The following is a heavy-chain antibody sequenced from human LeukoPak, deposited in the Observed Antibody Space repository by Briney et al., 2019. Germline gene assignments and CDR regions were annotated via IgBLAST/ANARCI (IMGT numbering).Heavy chain of an antibody. V-gene: IGHV3-49*03. D-gene: IGHD6-19*01. Sequence: GGSLRLSCTASGFTFGDYAMSWFRQAPGKGLEWVGFIRSKAYGGTTEYAASVKGIFTISRDDSKSIAYLQMNSLKTEDTAVYYCTRDPYRQWLVGWFDPWGQGTLVTVSS. CDR2: IRSKAYGGTT. CDR1: GFTFGDYA. CDR3: TRDPYRQWLVGWFDP. J-gene: IGHJ5*02.